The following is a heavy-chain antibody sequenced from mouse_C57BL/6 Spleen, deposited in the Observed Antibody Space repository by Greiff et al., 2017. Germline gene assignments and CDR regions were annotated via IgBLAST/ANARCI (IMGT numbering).Heavy chain of an antibody. Sequence: QVQLKESGAELVKPGASVKISCKASGYAFSSYWMNWVKQRPGKGLEWIGQIYPGDGDTNYNGKFKGKATLTADKSSSTAYMQLSSLASEDSVVYFCAGDYYGNYGFDCWGQGTTLTVSS. J-gene: IGHJ2*01. CDR1: GYAFSSYW. CDR2: IYPGDGDT. V-gene: IGHV1-80*01. CDR3: AGDYYGNYGFDC. D-gene: IGHD2-1*01.